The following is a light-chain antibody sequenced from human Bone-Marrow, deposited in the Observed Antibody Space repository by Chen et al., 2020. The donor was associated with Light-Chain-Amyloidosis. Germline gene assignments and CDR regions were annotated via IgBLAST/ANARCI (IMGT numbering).Light chain of an antibody. CDR3: QTWGSGFHVL. Sequence: QLVLTQSPSASASLGASVKLTCILSSRHRTYPIAWHQRQPGKGPRYLMLVNQDGTHTKGDGIPDRFSGSSSGAERYLTISSLRSEDEADYYCQTWGSGFHVLFGGGTRLSVL. CDR1: SRHRTYP. CDR2: VNQDGTH. J-gene: IGLJ2*01. V-gene: IGLV4-69*01.